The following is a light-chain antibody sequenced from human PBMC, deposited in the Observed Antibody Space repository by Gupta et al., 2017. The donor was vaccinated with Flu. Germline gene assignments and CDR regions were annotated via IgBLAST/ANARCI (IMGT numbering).Light chain of an antibody. V-gene: IGKV1-5*03. CDR1: QSVGKW. Sequence: PSTLSASVGDRVTITCRASQSVGKWLAWYQQKPGKAPKVLIYKASSLESEVPSRFSGSGSETEFTLTISSLQPDDFATYYCQQCYSNAYTFGQGTKLEIK. CDR3: QQCYSNAYT. CDR2: KAS. J-gene: IGKJ2*01.